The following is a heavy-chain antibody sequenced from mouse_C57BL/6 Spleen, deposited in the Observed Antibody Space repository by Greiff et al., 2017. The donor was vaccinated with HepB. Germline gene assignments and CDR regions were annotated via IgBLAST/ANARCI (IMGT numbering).Heavy chain of an antibody. CDR2: ISDGGSYT. D-gene: IGHD1-1*01. Sequence: EVQLVESGGGLVKPGGSLKLSCAASGFTFSSYAMSWVRQTPEKRLEWVATISDGGSYTYYPDNVKGRFTISRDNAKNNLYLQMSHLKSEDTAMYYCARDPYGSSSGFDYWGQGTTLTVSS. CDR1: GFTFSSYA. CDR3: ARDPYGSSSGFDY. J-gene: IGHJ2*01. V-gene: IGHV5-4*01.